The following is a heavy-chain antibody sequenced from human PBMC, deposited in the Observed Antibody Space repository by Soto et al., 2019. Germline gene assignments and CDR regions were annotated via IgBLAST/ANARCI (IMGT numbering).Heavy chain of an antibody. CDR2: ISYDGSNK. V-gene: IGHV3-30-3*01. CDR3: ARDQGYSSGWYPSYAFDI. D-gene: IGHD6-19*01. CDR1: GFTFSSYA. Sequence: PGGSLRLSCAASGFTFSSYAMHWVRQAPGKGLEWVAVISYDGSNKYYADSVKGRFTISRDNSKNTLYLQMNSLRAEDTAVYYCARDQGYSSGWYPSYAFDIWGQGTMVTVSS. J-gene: IGHJ3*02.